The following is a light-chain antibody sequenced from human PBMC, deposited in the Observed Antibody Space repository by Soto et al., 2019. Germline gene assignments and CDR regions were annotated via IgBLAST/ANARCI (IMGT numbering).Light chain of an antibody. V-gene: IGLV2-14*03. CDR3: GSYTSATTWV. Sequence: QPVLTQPASVSGSPGQSITISCTGTSSDIGRYDYVSWYQQLPGKAPKPIIYRVINRPSGVSDRFSGSKSGNSASLSISGLQPEDEAGYFCGSYTSATTWVFGGGTKLTVL. CDR2: RVI. CDR1: SSDIGRYDY. J-gene: IGLJ3*02.